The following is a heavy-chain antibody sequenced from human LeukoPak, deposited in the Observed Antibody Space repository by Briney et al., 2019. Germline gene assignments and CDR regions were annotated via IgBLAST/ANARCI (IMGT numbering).Heavy chain of an antibody. CDR1: GGSISSYY. V-gene: IGHV4-4*07. CDR2: IYTSGST. CDR3: ARDTYYYDNGDFIDAFDI. D-gene: IGHD3-22*01. J-gene: IGHJ3*02. Sequence: SETLSLTCTVSGGSISSYYWSWIRQPAGKGLEWIGRIYTSGSTNYNPSLKSRVTMSVDTSKNQFSLKLSSVTAADTAVYYCARDTYYYDNGDFIDAFDIWGRGTMVTVSS.